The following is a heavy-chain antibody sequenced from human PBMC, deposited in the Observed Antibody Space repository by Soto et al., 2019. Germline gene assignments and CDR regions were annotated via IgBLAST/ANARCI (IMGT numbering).Heavy chain of an antibody. V-gene: IGHV3-23*01. J-gene: IGHJ6*04. D-gene: IGHD3-10*01. CDR3: VNLGYMVRVVGRFGGDYGMDV. CDR2: ISGSGGST. Sequence: GGSLRLSCAASGFTFSNYAMSWVRQAPGKGLEWVSAISGSGGSTYNADSVKGRFTISRDNSKNTLYLQMNSLRVEDTAVYYCVNLGYMVRVVGRFGGDYGMDVWGKGTRVTAPQ. CDR1: GFTFSNYA.